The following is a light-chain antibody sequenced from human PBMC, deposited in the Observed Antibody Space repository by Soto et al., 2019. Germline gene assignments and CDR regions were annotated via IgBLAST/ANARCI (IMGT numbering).Light chain of an antibody. CDR1: QNINNY. CDR2: VAS. V-gene: IGKV1-39*01. J-gene: IGKJ4*01. Sequence: DIQMTQSPSSLSASVGDRATITCRASQNINNYLNWYQQKPGTAPKLLIYVASSLQSGVPSRFSGSGSGTDFTLTISSLQPEDFATYYCQQSYSTPPLTFGGGTKVEIK. CDR3: QQSYSTPPLT.